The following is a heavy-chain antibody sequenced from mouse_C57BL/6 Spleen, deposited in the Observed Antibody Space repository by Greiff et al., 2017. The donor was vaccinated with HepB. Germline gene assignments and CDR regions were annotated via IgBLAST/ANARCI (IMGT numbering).Heavy chain of an antibody. Sequence: LVESGPELVKPGASVKISCKASGYAFSSSWMNWVKQRPGKGLEWIGRIYPGDGDTNYNGKFKGKATLTADKSSSTAYMQLSSLTSEDSAVYFCARAYYYGSSYKYYFDYWGQGTTLTVSS. J-gene: IGHJ2*01. CDR1: GYAFSSSW. CDR2: IYPGDGDT. D-gene: IGHD1-1*01. V-gene: IGHV1-82*01. CDR3: ARAYYYGSSYKYYFDY.